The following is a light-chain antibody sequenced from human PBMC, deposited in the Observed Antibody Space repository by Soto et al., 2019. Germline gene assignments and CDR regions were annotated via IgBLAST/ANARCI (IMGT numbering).Light chain of an antibody. CDR3: QQSYGTPWT. V-gene: IGKV1-39*01. CDR1: QTISSW. Sequence: DIQMTQSPSTLSGSVGDRVTITCRASQTISSWLAWYQQKPGKAPKLLIFDASNLQSGVPSRFSGSGSGTDFTLTISTLQTEDFATFYCQQSYGTPWTFGQGTKVDIK. CDR2: DAS. J-gene: IGKJ1*01.